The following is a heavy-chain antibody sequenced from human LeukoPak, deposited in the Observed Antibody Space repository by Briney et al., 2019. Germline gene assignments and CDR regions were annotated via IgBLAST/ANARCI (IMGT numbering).Heavy chain of an antibody. V-gene: IGHV3-30-3*01. CDR3: ARGDFWSGSSGNYYYGMDV. Sequence: GGSLRLPCAASGFTFSSYAMHWVRQAPGKGLEWVAVISYDGSNKYYADSVKGRFTISRDNSKNTLYLQMNSLRAEDTAVYYCARGDFWSGSSGNYYYGMDVWGQGTTVTVSS. CDR1: GFTFSSYA. D-gene: IGHD3-3*01. J-gene: IGHJ6*02. CDR2: ISYDGSNK.